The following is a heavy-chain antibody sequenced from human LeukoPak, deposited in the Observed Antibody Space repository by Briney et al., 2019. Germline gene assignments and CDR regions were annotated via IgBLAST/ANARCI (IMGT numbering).Heavy chain of an antibody. D-gene: IGHD3-22*01. CDR2: ISYDGSNK. CDR1: GFTFSSYA. J-gene: IGHJ3*02. CDR3: ARAYNYDSSGYWELDAFDI. V-gene: IGHV3-30*04. Sequence: GRSLRLSCAASGFTFSSYAMHWVRQAPGKGLEWVAVISYDGSNKYYADSVKGRFTISRGNSKNTLYLQMNSLRAEDTAVYYCARAYNYDSSGYWELDAFDIWGQGTMVTVSS.